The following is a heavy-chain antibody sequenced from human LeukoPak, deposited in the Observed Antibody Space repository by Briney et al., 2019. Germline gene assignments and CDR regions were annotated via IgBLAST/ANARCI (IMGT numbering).Heavy chain of an antibody. J-gene: IGHJ6*03. CDR2: IIPIFGTA. CDR3: ARVCRDGYNGNYYYYIDV. CDR1: GCTFSRYA. V-gene: IGHV1-69*13. Sequence: GASVKVSCKASGCTFSRYAISWVRQAPGQGLEWMGGIIPIFGTANYAQKFQGRVTITADESTSTAYMELSSLRSEDTAVYYCARVCRDGYNGNYYYYIDVWGKGTTVTISS. D-gene: IGHD5-24*01.